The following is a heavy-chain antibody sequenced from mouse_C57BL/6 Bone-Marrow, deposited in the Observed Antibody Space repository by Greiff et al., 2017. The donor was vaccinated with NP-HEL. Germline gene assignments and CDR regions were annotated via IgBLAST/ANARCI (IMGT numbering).Heavy chain of an antibody. CDR3: ARSTGAYYYGSSYTSYWYFDV. V-gene: IGHV1-7*01. D-gene: IGHD1-1*01. CDR2: LNPSSGYT. Sequence: QVQLQQSGAELAKPGASVKLSCKASGYTFTSYWMHWVKQRPGQGLEWIGYLNPSSGYTKYNQKFKDKATLTADKSSSTAYMQLSSLTYEDSAVYYCARSTGAYYYGSSYTSYWYFDVWGTGTTVTVSS. CDR1: GYTFTSYW. J-gene: IGHJ1*03.